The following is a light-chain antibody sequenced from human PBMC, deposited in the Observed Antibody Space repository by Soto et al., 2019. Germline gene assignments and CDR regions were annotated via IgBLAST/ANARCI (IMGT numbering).Light chain of an antibody. J-gene: IGKJ1*01. CDR1: QTVNGN. CDR2: GAS. CDR3: QQYNNWPRT. Sequence: EVVLTQSPATLSLFPGDRATLSCRASQTVNGNLAWYQQKPGQAPSLLVFGASTRPTGIPTRFSGSGSGTEFTLTISSLQSEDFAVYYCQQYNNWPRTFGQGSKVEIK. V-gene: IGKV3-15*01.